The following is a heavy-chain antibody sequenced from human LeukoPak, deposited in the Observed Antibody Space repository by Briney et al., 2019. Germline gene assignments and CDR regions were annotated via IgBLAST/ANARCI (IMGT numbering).Heavy chain of an antibody. D-gene: IGHD3-22*01. Sequence: GASVKVSCKASGYTFTGYYMHWVRQAPGQGLEWMGWINPNSGGTNYAQKFQGRVTMTRDTSVSTAYMELSRLRSDDTAVYYCARAGLTYYYDSSGYYWPDYWGQGTLVTVSS. CDR2: INPNSGGT. CDR3: ARAGLTYYYDSSGYYWPDY. J-gene: IGHJ4*02. CDR1: GYTFTGYY. V-gene: IGHV1-2*02.